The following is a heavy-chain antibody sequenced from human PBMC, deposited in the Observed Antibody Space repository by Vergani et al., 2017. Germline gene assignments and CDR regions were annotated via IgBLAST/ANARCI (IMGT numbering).Heavy chain of an antibody. Sequence: QVQLQESGPGLVKPSQTLSLTCTVSGGSISSYYWSWIRQPAGKGLEWIGRIYTSGSTNYNPSLKSRVTMSVDTSKNHFSLKLSSVTAADTAVYYCARDRGAGYCSSTSCYTPNWFDPWGQGTLVTVSS. J-gene: IGHJ5*02. V-gene: IGHV4-4*07. CDR2: IYTSGST. CDR1: GGSISSYY. CDR3: ARDRGAGYCSSTSCYTPNWFDP. D-gene: IGHD2-2*02.